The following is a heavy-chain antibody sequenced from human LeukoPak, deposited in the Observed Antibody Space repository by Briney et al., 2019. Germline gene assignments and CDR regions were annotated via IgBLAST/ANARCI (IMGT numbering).Heavy chain of an antibody. CDR3: ARAMSIAARLQTIFDY. Sequence: PSETLSLTCTVSGGSISSSSYYWGWIRQPPGKGLEWIGNIYYSGSTYYNPSLESRVTMSLDTSKNQFSLNLTSVTAADTAVYYCARAMSIAARLQTIFDYWGQGTLVTVSS. D-gene: IGHD6-6*01. CDR2: IYYSGST. J-gene: IGHJ4*02. V-gene: IGHV4-39*07. CDR1: GGSISSSSYY.